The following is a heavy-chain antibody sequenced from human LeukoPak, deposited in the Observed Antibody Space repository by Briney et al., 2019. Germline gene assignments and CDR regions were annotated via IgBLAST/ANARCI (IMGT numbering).Heavy chain of an antibody. CDR1: GGSVRSGNYY. V-gene: IGHV4-61*01. J-gene: IGHJ4*02. D-gene: IGHD1-1*01. Sequence: PSETLSLTCSVSGGSVRSGNYYWSWIRQPPGKGLEWIGCVDYSGSTSYNPSLRRRVTISLDTSKNQFSLKVMYLTAADTAAYYCARGIRTGYGYWGQGTLVTVSS. CDR3: ARGIRTGYGY. CDR2: VDYSGST.